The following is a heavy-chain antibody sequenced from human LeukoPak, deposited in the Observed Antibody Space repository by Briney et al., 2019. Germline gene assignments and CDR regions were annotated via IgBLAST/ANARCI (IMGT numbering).Heavy chain of an antibody. CDR2: IKQDGSEK. D-gene: IGHD3-10*01. CDR3: ARVRITMVRGVQEFDP. Sequence: GGSLRLSCAASGFTFSSYWMSWVRQAPGKGLEWVANIKQDGSEKYYVDSVKGRFTISRDNAKNSLYLQMNSLRAEDTAVYYCARVRITMVRGVQEFDPWGQGTLVTVSS. V-gene: IGHV3-7*01. J-gene: IGHJ5*02. CDR1: GFTFSSYW.